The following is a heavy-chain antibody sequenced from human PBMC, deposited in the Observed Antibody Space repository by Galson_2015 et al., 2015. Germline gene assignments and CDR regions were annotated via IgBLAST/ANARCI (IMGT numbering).Heavy chain of an antibody. CDR3: ARDLVGDL. CDR1: GFSFSDYG. V-gene: IGHV3-33*01. Sequence: SLRLSCAASGFSFSDYGMHWVRQAPGKGLEWVAVMWFDASHKYYADSVKGRFTISKDNSTNTLSLQMNSLRTEDTAVYYCARDLVGDLWGQGTLVIVSS. J-gene: IGHJ4*02. CDR2: MWFDASHK. D-gene: IGHD3-16*01.